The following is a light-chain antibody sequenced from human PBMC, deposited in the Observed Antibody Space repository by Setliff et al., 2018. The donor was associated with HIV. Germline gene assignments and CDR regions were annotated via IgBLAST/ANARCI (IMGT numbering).Light chain of an antibody. J-gene: IGLJ1*01. CDR1: NIESKS. Sequence: SYELTQPPSVSVAPGKTARIVCGGNNIESKSVHWYQQKAGQAPVVVVYDDSDRPSGIPERFSGSNSGNTATLTISGVEAGDEADYYCQVWDSSSDHPYVFGTGTKVTV. CDR2: DDS. CDR3: QVWDSSSDHPYV. V-gene: IGLV3-21*03.